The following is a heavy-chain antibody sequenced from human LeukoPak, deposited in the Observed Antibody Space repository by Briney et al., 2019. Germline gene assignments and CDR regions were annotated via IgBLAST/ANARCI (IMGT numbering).Heavy chain of an antibody. J-gene: IGHJ3*02. D-gene: IGHD6-19*01. CDR1: GFTFSNYG. Sequence: PGGSLRLSCEASGFTFSNYGMHWVHQAPGKGLEWAAFIRHDGSKIYYADSVKGRFTISRDNSKNTLYLQMNSLRAEDTAVYYCAKDFVKQWQLGAFDIWGQGTMVTVSS. CDR2: IRHDGSKI. V-gene: IGHV3-30*02. CDR3: AKDFVKQWQLGAFDI.